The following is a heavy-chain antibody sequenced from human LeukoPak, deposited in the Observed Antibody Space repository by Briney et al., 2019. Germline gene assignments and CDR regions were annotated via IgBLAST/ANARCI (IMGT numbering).Heavy chain of an antibody. CDR2: IWYDGSNK. V-gene: IGHV3-33*08. D-gene: IGHD6-19*01. CDR3: ASSQEVAGTDY. CDR1: GFTFSSYG. J-gene: IGHJ4*02. Sequence: PGGSLRLSCAASGFTFSSYGMHWVRQAPGKGLEWVAVIWYDGSNKYYADSVKGRFTISRDNAKNSLYLQMNSLRAEDTAVYYCASSQEVAGTDYWGQGTLVTVSS.